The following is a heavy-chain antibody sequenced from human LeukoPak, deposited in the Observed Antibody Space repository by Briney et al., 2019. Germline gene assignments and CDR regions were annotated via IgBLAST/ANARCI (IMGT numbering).Heavy chain of an antibody. V-gene: IGHV5-51*01. J-gene: IGHJ4*02. D-gene: IGHD2-2*01. CDR2: IYPGDSDT. CDR1: GYSFTGYW. Sequence: GESLKISCKGFGYSFTGYWIGWVRQMPGKGLEWMGIIYPGDSDTRYSPSFQGQVTISADKSISTAYLQWSSLKASATAMYFCARHLGGGPAATPFDYWGQGTLVTVSS. CDR3: ARHLGGGPAATPFDY.